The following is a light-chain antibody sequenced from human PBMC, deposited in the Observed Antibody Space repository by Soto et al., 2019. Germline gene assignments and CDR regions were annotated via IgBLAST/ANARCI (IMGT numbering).Light chain of an antibody. V-gene: IGLV2-14*01. CDR2: EVN. CDR1: SSDVGGYKY. J-gene: IGLJ1*01. Sequence: QSALTQPASVSGSPGQSITISCTGTSSDVGGYKYVSWYQQRPGKAPKVMIYEVNNRPSGVSNRFSGSKSGNTASLTISGLQAEDEADYYCMSYTSSNTLVFGTGTKLTVL. CDR3: MSYTSSNTLV.